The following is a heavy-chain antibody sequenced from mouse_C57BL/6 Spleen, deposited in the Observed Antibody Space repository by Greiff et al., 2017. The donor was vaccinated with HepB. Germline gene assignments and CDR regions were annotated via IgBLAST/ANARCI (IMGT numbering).Heavy chain of an antibody. CDR1: GFTFSDYG. V-gene: IGHV5-17*01. Sequence: EVKLMESGGGLVKPGGSLKLSCAASGFTFSDYGMHWVRQAPEKGLEWVAYISSGSSTIYYADTVKGRFTISRDNAKNTLFLQMTSLRSEDTAMYYCARGIYYDYDWYFDVWGTGTTVTVSS. D-gene: IGHD2-4*01. CDR3: ARGIYYDYDWYFDV. CDR2: ISSGSSTI. J-gene: IGHJ1*03.